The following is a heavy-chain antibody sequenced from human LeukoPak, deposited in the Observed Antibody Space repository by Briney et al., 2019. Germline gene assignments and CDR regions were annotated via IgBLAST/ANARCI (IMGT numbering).Heavy chain of an antibody. V-gene: IGHV3-30*18. CDR2: ISYDESNK. J-gene: IGHJ4*02. Sequence: GGSLRLSCAASGFTFSNFGMHWVRQAPGKGLGWVAVISYDESNKFYGDSVKGRFTISRDNSKNTLFLQMNSLRAEDTAVYYCAKERYTTTWYDYWGQGTLVTVSS. D-gene: IGHD6-13*01. CDR1: GFTFSNFG. CDR3: AKERYTTTWYDY.